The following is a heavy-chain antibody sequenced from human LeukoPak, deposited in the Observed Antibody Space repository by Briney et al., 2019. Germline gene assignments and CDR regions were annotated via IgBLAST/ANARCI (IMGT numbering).Heavy chain of an antibody. J-gene: IGHJ4*02. V-gene: IGHV3-64*01. CDR2: ISRNGDAT. D-gene: IGHD5-12*01. Sequence: GGSLRLSCAASGFTFSSYAMHWVRQAPGKGLEYVSAISRNGDATYYANSVEGRFTISRDNSKNTLYLQMGSLRVEDMAVYYCARGGGYRGYGQDYWGQGTLVTVSS. CDR3: ARGGGYRGYGQDY. CDR1: GFTFSSYA.